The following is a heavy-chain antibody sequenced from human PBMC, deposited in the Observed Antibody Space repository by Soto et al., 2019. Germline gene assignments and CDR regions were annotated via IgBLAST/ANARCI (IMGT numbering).Heavy chain of an antibody. J-gene: IGHJ6*02. CDR3: ARADGMDV. CDR2: IYYSGST. CDR1: GGSISSYY. Sequence: QVQLQESGPGLVKPSETLSLTCTVSGGSISSYYWTWFRQPPGKGLEWIGYIYYSGSTNYNPSLNSRVPIFADTSKNQFSLKLSSVTAAYTAVYYCARADGMDVWGQGTTVTVSS. V-gene: IGHV4-59*01.